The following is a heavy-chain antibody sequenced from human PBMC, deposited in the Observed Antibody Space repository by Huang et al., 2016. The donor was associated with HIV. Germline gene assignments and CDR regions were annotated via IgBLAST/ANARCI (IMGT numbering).Heavy chain of an antibody. Sequence: QVQLVQSGGEVKKPGASVKVSCKASGYDFTSYGVSWVRQAPGQGIEWVGWSGPHNGDTNYAQRFQGRVTLTTDTSTNTAYMEMRSLRSDDTAIYYCARDPWYTNVWKRNAASVIWGQGTMVIVSS. D-gene: IGHD2-2*02. V-gene: IGHV1-18*01. CDR3: ARDPWYTNVWKRNAASVI. CDR2: SGPHNGDT. CDR1: GYDFTSYG. J-gene: IGHJ3*02.